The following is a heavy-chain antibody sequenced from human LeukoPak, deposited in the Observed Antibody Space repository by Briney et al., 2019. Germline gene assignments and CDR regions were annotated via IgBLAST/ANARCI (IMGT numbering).Heavy chain of an antibody. V-gene: IGHV4-38-2*02. CDR2: IYHSGST. CDR3: AREGSGSYGFDY. J-gene: IGHJ4*02. Sequence: SETLSLTCTVSGYSISSGYYWGWIRQPPGKGLEWIGSIYHSGSTYYNPSLKSRVTISVDTSKNQFSLKLSSVTAADTAVYYCAREGSGSYGFDYWGQGTLVTVSS. D-gene: IGHD3-10*01. CDR1: GYSISSGYY.